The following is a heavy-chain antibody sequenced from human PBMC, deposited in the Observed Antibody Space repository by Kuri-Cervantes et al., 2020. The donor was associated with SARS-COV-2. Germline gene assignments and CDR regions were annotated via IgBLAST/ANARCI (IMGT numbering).Heavy chain of an antibody. J-gene: IGHJ3*02. CDR1: GYTFTSYG. D-gene: IGHD3-3*01. CDR2: ISAYNGNT. CDR3: VLRYAFDI. V-gene: IGHV1-18*01. Sequence: ASVKVSCKASGYTFTSYGISWVRQAPGQGLEWMGWISAYNGNTNYAQRLQGRVTMTTDTSTTTAYMELRSLRSDDTAVYFCVLRYAFDIWGQGTMVTVSS.